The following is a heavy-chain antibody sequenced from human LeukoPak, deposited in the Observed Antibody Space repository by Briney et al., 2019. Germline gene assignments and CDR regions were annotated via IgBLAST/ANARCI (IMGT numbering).Heavy chain of an antibody. Sequence: SETLSLTCAVYGGSFSGYYWSWLRQPPGKGLEWIGEINHSGSTNYNPSLKSRVTISVDTSKNQFSLKLSSVTAADTAVYYCARQFRPYCSSTSCYGVDYWGQGTLVTVSS. D-gene: IGHD2-2*01. V-gene: IGHV4-34*01. J-gene: IGHJ4*02. CDR3: ARQFRPYCSSTSCYGVDY. CDR1: GGSFSGYY. CDR2: INHSGST.